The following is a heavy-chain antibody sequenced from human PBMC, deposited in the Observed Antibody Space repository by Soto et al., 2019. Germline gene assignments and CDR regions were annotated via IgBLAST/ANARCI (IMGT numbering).Heavy chain of an antibody. J-gene: IGHJ4*02. CDR2: IYYSGST. CDR1: GGSISSGDYY. D-gene: IGHD2-2*01. V-gene: IGHV4-30-4*01. Sequence: SETLSLTCTVSGGSISSGDYYWSWIRQPPGKGLEWIGYIYYSGSTYYNPSLKSRVTISVDTSKNQFSLKLSSVTAADTAVYYCARRHIVVVPAAMSCFDYWGQGTLVTV. CDR3: ARRHIVVVPAAMSCFDY.